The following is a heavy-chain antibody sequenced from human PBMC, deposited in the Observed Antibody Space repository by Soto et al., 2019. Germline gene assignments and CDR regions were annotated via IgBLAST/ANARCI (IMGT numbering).Heavy chain of an antibody. Sequence: ASVKVSCKASGGTFSSYAISWVRQAPGQGLEWMGGIIPIFGTANYAQKFQGRVTITADESTSTAYMELSSLRSEDTAVYYCATSPAGGYSSADKYYYYYGMDVWGQGTTVTVSS. V-gene: IGHV1-69*13. CDR3: ATSPAGGYSSADKYYYYYGMDV. CDR2: IIPIFGTA. CDR1: GGTFSSYA. J-gene: IGHJ6*02. D-gene: IGHD6-25*01.